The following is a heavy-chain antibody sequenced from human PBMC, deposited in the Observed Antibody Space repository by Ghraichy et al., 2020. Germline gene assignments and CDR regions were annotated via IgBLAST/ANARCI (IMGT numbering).Heavy chain of an antibody. CDR2: ISTSGSTI. J-gene: IGHJ4*02. D-gene: IGHD2-15*01. Sequence: GVLRLSCAASGFTFSDYYMSWIRQAPGKGLEWVSYISTSGSTIYYADSVKGRFTISRDNAKNSLYLQMNSLRAEDTAVYYCARVCGGSCYSSVDYWGQGTLVTVSS. CDR1: GFTFSDYY. V-gene: IGHV3-11*01. CDR3: ARVCGGSCYSSVDY.